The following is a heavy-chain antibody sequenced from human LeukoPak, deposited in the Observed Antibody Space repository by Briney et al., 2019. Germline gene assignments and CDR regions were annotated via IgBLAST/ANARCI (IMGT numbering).Heavy chain of an antibody. Sequence: AASVKVSCKASGYTFTSYYMHWVRQAPGEGLEWMGIINPTGGSTSYAQKFQGRVTMTRDTSTSTVYMELSRLRSEDTAVYYCARASSGSYVLGYWGQGTLVTVSS. V-gene: IGHV1-46*01. J-gene: IGHJ4*02. D-gene: IGHD3-10*01. CDR2: INPTGGST. CDR3: ARASSGSYVLGY. CDR1: GYTFTSYY.